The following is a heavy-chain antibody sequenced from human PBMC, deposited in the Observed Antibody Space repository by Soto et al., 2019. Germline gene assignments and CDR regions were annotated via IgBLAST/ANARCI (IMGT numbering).Heavy chain of an antibody. CDR2: INQDGSGR. Sequence: GGSLRLSCAGSGLTFRNDWLGWVRQAPGKGLEWVANINQDGSGRYYVDSVRGRFTISRDNVENSLYLQLNSLRPEDTAVYYCAVYGYGVSAAAYWGQGTLVTVSS. J-gene: IGHJ4*02. V-gene: IGHV3-7*03. CDR1: GLTFRNDW. D-gene: IGHD4-17*01. CDR3: AVYGYGVSAAAY.